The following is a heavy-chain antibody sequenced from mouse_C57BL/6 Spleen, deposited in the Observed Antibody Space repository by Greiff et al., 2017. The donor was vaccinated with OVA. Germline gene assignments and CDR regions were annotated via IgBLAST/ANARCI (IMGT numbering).Heavy chain of an antibody. CDR1: GYTFTSYW. D-gene: IGHD4-1*01. Sequence: QVQLQQPGAELVKPGASVKMSCKASGYTFTSYWITWVKQRPGQGLEWIGDIYPGSGSTNYNEKFKSKATLTVDTSSSTAYMQLSSLTSEDSAVYYCARSRTGTRLFAYWGQGTLVTVSA. V-gene: IGHV1-55*01. CDR2: IYPGSGST. CDR3: ARSRTGTRLFAY. J-gene: IGHJ3*01.